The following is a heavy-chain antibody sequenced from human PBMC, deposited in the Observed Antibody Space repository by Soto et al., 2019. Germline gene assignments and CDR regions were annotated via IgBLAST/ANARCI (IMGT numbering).Heavy chain of an antibody. CDR3: ARTRSNYDILLNWFDP. Sequence: SETLSLTCTVSGGSISSSSYYWGWIRQPPGKGLEWIGSIYYSGSTYYNPSLKSRVTISVDTSKNQFSLKLSSVTAADTAVYYCARTRSNYDILLNWFDPWGQGTLVTVSS. CDR1: GGSISSSSYY. V-gene: IGHV4-39*01. CDR2: IYYSGST. J-gene: IGHJ5*02. D-gene: IGHD3-9*01.